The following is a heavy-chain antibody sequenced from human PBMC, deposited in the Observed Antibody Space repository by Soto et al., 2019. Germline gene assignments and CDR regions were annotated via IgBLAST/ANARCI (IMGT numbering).Heavy chain of an antibody. V-gene: IGHV4-61*05. J-gene: IGHJ6*02. CDR1: GGSISSSSYS. Sequence: PSETLSLTCTVSGGSISSSSYSWGWIRQPPGKGLEWIGYIYYSGSTNYNPSLKSRVTISVDKSKNQFSLKLSSVTAADTAVYYCAREERLGIFGYYYGMDVWGQGTTVTVSS. CDR2: IYYSGST. CDR3: AREERLGIFGYYYGMDV. D-gene: IGHD1-1*01.